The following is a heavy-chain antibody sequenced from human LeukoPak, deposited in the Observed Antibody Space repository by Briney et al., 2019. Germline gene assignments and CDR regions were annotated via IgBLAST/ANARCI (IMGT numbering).Heavy chain of an antibody. J-gene: IGHJ4*02. CDR2: IYYSGST. D-gene: IGHD6-19*01. CDR1: GGSISSYY. Sequence: SETLSLTCTVSGGSISSYYWSWIRQPPGHGLEWIGYIYYSGSTNYNPSPKSRVTISVHTSKNQFSLKLSSVTAADTAVYYCARGVAVAGKIDYWGQGTLVTVSS. V-gene: IGHV4-59*01. CDR3: ARGVAVAGKIDY.